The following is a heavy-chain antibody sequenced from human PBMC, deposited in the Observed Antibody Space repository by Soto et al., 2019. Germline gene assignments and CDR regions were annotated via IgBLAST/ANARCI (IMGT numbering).Heavy chain of an antibody. J-gene: IGHJ4*02. Sequence: SETLSLTCAVYGGSFNGYYWSWIRQPPGKGLEWIGEINHSGSTNYNPSLKSRVTISVDTSKNQFSLKLSSVTAADTAVYYCARGKSLLRYFDWLLLDYYFDYWGQGTLVTVSS. V-gene: IGHV4-34*01. D-gene: IGHD3-9*01. CDR3: ARGKSLLRYFDWLLLDYYFDY. CDR2: INHSGST. CDR1: GGSFNGYY.